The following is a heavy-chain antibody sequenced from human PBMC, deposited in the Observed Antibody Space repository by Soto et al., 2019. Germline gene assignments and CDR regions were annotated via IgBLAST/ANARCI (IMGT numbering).Heavy chain of an antibody. CDR3: AKDFFPFDI. CDR1: GLTFGGYA. J-gene: IGHJ3*02. V-gene: IGHV3-23*01. CDR2: ISGSGGST. Sequence: GGSLRLSCAASGLTFGGYAMSWVRQAPGKGLEWVSAISGSGGSTYYADSVKGRFTISSDNSKNTLYLQMKSLRAEDTAVYYCAKDFFPFDIWGQGTMITVSS.